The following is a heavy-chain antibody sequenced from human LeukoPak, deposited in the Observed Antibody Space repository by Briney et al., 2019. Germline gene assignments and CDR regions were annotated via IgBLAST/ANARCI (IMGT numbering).Heavy chain of an antibody. Sequence: PGGSLRLSCAASGFTFSSYAMHWVRQAPGKGLEWVAVISYDGSNKYYADSVKGRFTISRDDAKNSLYLQMNSLRDEDTAVYYCARDHGYAFDYWGQETLVTVSS. D-gene: IGHD5-12*01. CDR1: GFTFSSYA. J-gene: IGHJ4*02. V-gene: IGHV3-30-3*01. CDR2: ISYDGSNK. CDR3: ARDHGYAFDY.